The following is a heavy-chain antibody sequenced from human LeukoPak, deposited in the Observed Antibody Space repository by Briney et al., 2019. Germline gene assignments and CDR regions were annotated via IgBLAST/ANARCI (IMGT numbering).Heavy chain of an antibody. CDR3: ARLSSSSYYYYGMDV. D-gene: IGHD6-13*01. CDR1: GGSISSYY. CDR2: IYYSGST. V-gene: IGHV4-59*08. Sequence: SETLSLTCTVSGGSISSYYWSWIRQPPGKGLEWIGYIYYSGSTNHNPSLKSRVTISVDTSKNQFSLKLSPAIAADTAVYYCARLSSSSYYYYGMDVWGQGTTVTVSS. J-gene: IGHJ6*02.